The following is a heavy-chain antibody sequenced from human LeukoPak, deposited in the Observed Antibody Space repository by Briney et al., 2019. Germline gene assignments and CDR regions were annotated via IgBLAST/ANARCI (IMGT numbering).Heavy chain of an antibody. J-gene: IGHJ4*02. CDR2: IWYDGSKK. CDR3: AKDVNAYCSGDCSDY. D-gene: IGHD2-21*01. CDR1: GFTFNIYG. Sequence: PGGSLRLSCAASGFTFNIYGMHWVRQAPGKGLEWVAFIWYDGSKKYYADSVKGRFTISRDNSKNTVSLEMNSLRTEDTAVYYCAKDVNAYCSGDCSDYWGQGTLVTVSS. V-gene: IGHV3-30*02.